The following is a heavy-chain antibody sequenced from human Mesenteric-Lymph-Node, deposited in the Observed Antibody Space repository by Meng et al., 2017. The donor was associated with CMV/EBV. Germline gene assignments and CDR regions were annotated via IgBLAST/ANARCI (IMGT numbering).Heavy chain of an antibody. D-gene: IGHD3-10*01. Sequence: CAVYGGSFSGYYWSWIRQLPGKGLEWIGEINHSGSTNYNPSLKSRVTISVDTSKNQFSLKLSSVTAADTAVYYCARRGRGGFDYWGQGTLVTVSS. CDR1: GGSFSGYY. CDR3: ARRGRGGFDY. V-gene: IGHV4-34*01. J-gene: IGHJ4*02. CDR2: INHSGST.